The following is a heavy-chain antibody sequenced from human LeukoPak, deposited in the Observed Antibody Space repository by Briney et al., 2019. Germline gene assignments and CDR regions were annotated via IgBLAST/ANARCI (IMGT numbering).Heavy chain of an antibody. CDR1: GGTFSSYA. D-gene: IGHD6-6*01. V-gene: IGHV1-69*13. J-gene: IGHJ3*02. CDR3: ARGRWQLEDAFDI. Sequence: SVEVSCKASGGTFSSYAISWVRQAAGQGLEWMGGIIPIFGTANYAQKFQGRVAITADESTSTAYMELSSLRSEDTAVYYCARGRWQLEDAFDIWGQGTMVTVFS. CDR2: IIPIFGTA.